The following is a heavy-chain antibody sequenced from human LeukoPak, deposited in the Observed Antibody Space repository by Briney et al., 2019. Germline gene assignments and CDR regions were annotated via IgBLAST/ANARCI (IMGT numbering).Heavy chain of an antibody. J-gene: IGHJ3*02. CDR3: AKDIGRRIFGVAYDAFHI. V-gene: IGHV3-30-3*01. Sequence: GGSLRLSCAASGFTFSSYAMHWVRQAPGKGLEWVAVISYDGSNKYYADSVKGRFTISRDNSKNTLYVQMNSLRVEDTAMYYCAKDIGRRIFGVAYDAFHIWGQGTMVTVSS. CDR2: ISYDGSNK. D-gene: IGHD3-3*01. CDR1: GFTFSSYA.